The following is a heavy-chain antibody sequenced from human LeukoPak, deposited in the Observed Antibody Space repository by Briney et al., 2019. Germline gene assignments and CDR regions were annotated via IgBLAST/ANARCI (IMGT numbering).Heavy chain of an antibody. D-gene: IGHD3-22*01. J-gene: IGHJ4*02. CDR3: ARVGDSSGYYYALSDY. Sequence: GESLKISCKGSGYSFTSYWIGWVRQMPGKGLEWMGIIYPGDSDTRYSPSFQGQVTISADKSISTAYLQWSSLKASDTAMYYCARVGDSSGYYYALSDYWGPGTLVTVSS. CDR2: IYPGDSDT. V-gene: IGHV5-51*01. CDR1: GYSFTSYW.